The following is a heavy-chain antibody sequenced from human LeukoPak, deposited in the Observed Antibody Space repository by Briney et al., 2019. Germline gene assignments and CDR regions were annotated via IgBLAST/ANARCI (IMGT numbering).Heavy chain of an antibody. V-gene: IGHV1-69*13. CDR1: GGTFSSYA. D-gene: IGHD2-2*01. CDR2: IIPIFGTA. CDR3: AKDGEYQLLSLNNYGDRNWFDP. Sequence: SVKVSCKASGGTFSSYAISWVRQAPGQGLEWMGGIIPIFGTANYAQKFQGRVTITADESTSTAYMELSSLRSEDTAVYYCAKDGEYQLLSLNNYGDRNWFDPWGQGTLVTVSS. J-gene: IGHJ5*02.